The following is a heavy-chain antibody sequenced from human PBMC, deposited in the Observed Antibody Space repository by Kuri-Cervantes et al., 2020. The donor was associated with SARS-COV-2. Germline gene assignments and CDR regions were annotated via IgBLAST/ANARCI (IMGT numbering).Heavy chain of an antibody. CDR1: GYTFTSDG. CDR2: VSAYNGNT. J-gene: IGHJ4*02. V-gene: IGHV1-18*01. D-gene: IGHD6-13*01. CDR3: ARAPRIGQQLVRRYYFDY. Sequence: ASVKVSCKASGYTFTSDGISWVRQAPGQGLEWMGWVSAYNGNTNYAQKFQGRVTMTRNTSISTAYMELSSLRSEDTAVYYCARAPRIGQQLVRRYYFDYWGQGTLVTVSS.